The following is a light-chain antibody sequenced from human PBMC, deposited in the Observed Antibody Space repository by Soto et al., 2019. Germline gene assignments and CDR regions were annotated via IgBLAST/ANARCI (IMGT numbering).Light chain of an antibody. V-gene: IGKV1-6*01. Sequence: AIQLTQSPSSLSASVGDRVTVTCRASQDIGSDLVWFQQRPEKAPKLLISAASTLHRGVPSRFSGSGSGTYFTLTISGLQVEDSATYYCLQEYRYPLTFGGGTKVEIK. CDR3: LQEYRYPLT. J-gene: IGKJ4*01. CDR1: QDIGSD. CDR2: AAS.